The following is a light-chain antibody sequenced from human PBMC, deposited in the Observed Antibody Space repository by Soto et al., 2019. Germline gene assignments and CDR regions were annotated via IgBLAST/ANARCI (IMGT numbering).Light chain of an antibody. CDR3: HQYDNAPQT. V-gene: IGKV3D-15*01. CDR1: QYINTR. Sequence: DRVMTQSPDTLSASPGERVSLSCRASQYINTRLAWYQHRPGQAPRLLIYQTSIRAAGIPARFSASGSGTDFSLTISRLEPEDFAVYYCHQYDNAPQTYGQGTKVDI. J-gene: IGKJ2*01. CDR2: QTS.